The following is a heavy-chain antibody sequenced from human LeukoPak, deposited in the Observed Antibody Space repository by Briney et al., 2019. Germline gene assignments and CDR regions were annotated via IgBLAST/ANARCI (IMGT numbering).Heavy chain of an antibody. CDR1: GFIFSRFT. Sequence: GGSLRLSCTASGFIFSRFTMHWVRQAPGKGLEWVALISYDGSNANYADSVKGRFTISRDNSKSTLYLQVDSLRADDTAVYYCARGMEETEAPLFDFWGQGTLVTVSS. V-gene: IGHV3-30-3*01. CDR2: ISYDGSNA. J-gene: IGHJ4*02. CDR3: ARGMEETEAPLFDF. D-gene: IGHD1-1*01.